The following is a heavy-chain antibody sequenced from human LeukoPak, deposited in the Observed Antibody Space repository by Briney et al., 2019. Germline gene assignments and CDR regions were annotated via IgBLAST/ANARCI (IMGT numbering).Heavy chain of an antibody. Sequence: GGSLRPSCAASGFTFSSYAMYWVRQAPGKGLEWVAVISYDGSSKYYADSVKGRFTISRDNSKNTLYLQMNSLRGEDTAVYYCASAGCGSTACSPGRDYWGQGTLVTVSS. CDR1: GFTFSSYA. V-gene: IGHV3-30*04. D-gene: IGHD2-2*01. CDR3: ASAGCGSTACSPGRDY. J-gene: IGHJ4*02. CDR2: ISYDGSSK.